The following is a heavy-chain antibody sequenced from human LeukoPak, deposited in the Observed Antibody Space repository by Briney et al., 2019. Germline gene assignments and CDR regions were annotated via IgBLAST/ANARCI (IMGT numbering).Heavy chain of an antibody. CDR2: IYYSGST. CDR1: GGSISSSSYY. J-gene: IGHJ3*02. D-gene: IGHD6-13*01. V-gene: IGHV4-39*01. CDR3: ARRLGAAGERDAFDI. Sequence: SETLSLTCTVSGGSISSSSYYWGWIRQPPGKGLEWIGSIYYSGSTHYNPSLTRRVTISVDTSKNQFSLTLSPVTAADTAVYYCARRLGAAGERDAFDIWGQGTMVTVSS.